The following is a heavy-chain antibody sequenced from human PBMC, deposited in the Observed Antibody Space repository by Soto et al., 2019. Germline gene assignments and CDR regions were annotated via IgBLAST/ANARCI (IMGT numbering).Heavy chain of an antibody. Sequence: QITLKESGPTLVKPTQTLTLTCTFSGFSLSPSGVGMGWIRPPPGKALEWLAFIYWDDDKRYSPSLKSRLTITSDPSKDLAVRITTNMSPVDTSPYYSARLTVAGAVWYFDYCGQGTLFTVSS. CDR3: ARLTVAGAVWYFDY. CDR2: IYWDDDK. J-gene: IGHJ4*02. CDR1: GFSLSPSGVG. D-gene: IGHD6-19*01. V-gene: IGHV2-5*02.